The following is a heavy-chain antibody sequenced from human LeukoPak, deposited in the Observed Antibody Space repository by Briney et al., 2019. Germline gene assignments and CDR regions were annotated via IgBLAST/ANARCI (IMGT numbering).Heavy chain of an antibody. V-gene: IGHV4-39*01. CDR2: TYYSGHT. CDR1: GVSISSSNSY. D-gene: IGHD3/OR15-3a*01. J-gene: IGHJ4*02. CDR3: ARQTGSGLFILP. Sequence: SETLSLTCTVSGVSISSSNSYWGWIRQPPGKGLEWIGSTYYSGHTYYNASLKSQVSISIDTSKNQFSLRLTSVTAADTAVYYCARQTGSGLFILPGGQGTLVTVSS.